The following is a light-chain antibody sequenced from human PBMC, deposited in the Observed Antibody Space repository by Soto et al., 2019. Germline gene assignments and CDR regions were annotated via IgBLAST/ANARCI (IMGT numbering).Light chain of an antibody. V-gene: IGKV3-15*01. CDR3: QHYNNWPVT. J-gene: IGKJ2*01. Sequence: EIVMTQSPATLSVSPGEKATLSCRASQSVSSNLAWYQQKPGQAPTLLIYAASARATGIPVRFSGSRSGTEFTLTISSLQSEDFAVYYCQHYNNWPVTFGQGTKLEIK. CDR2: AAS. CDR1: QSVSSN.